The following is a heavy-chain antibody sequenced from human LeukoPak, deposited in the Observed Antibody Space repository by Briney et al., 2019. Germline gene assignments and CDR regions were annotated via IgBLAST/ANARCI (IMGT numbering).Heavy chain of an antibody. Sequence: SETLSLTCTVSGGSISSYYWSWIRQPAGKGLEWIGRIYTSGSTNYNPSLKSRVTISVDTSKNQFSLKVSSVTDADTAVYYCARAMRMTTVTTNYYYGMDVWGQGSTVTVSS. D-gene: IGHD4-17*01. CDR2: IYTSGST. J-gene: IGHJ6*02. CDR3: ARAMRMTTVTTNYYYGMDV. CDR1: GGSISSYY. V-gene: IGHV4-4*07.